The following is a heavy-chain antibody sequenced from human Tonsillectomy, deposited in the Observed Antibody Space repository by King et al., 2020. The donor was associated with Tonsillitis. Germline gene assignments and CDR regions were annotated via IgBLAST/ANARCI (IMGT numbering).Heavy chain of an antibody. D-gene: IGHD3-22*01. J-gene: IGHJ4*02. CDR2: IYHGGST. Sequence: QLQESGPGLVKPSETLSLTCTVSGGSISSNNYYWAWIRQPPGKGLEWIGSIYHGGSTYYNPSLKSRVIISVGTSKNQFSLKLSSVTAADTAVYYCARLHYYDSSGYSSYFDYWGQGTLVTVSS. V-gene: IGHV4-39*01. CDR3: ARLHYYDSSGYSSYFDY. CDR1: GGSISSNNYY.